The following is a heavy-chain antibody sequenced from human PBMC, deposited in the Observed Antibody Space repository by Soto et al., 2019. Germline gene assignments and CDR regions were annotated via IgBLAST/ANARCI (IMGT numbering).Heavy chain of an antibody. CDR3: GKGCWELLRGLYFDL. Sequence: EVQLLESGGGLVQPGGSLRLSCAASGFTFSSYAMSWVRQAPGKGLEWVSAISGSGDSTYYADSVKGRFTISRDNSKNTLYLQMNSLRAEDTAVYYCGKGCWELLRGLYFDLWGRGTLVTVSS. V-gene: IGHV3-23*01. D-gene: IGHD1-26*01. J-gene: IGHJ2*01. CDR2: ISGSGDST. CDR1: GFTFSSYA.